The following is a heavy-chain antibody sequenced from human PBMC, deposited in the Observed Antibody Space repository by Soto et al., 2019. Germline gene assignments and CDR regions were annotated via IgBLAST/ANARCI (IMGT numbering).Heavy chain of an antibody. V-gene: IGHV3-7*01. D-gene: IGHD2-15*01. J-gene: IGHJ4*02. CDR1: GFSFSTYW. CDR2: IKQDGSEK. Sequence: EVQLVESGGGLVQPGGSLRLSCAASGFSFSTYWMSWVRQAPGKGLEWVANIKQDGSEKYYVDSVKGRFTISRDNAKNSLYLQMNSLRGEDTAVYYCATRGYCSGGSCSQAVDYWGQGTLVIVSS. CDR3: ATRGYCSGGSCSQAVDY.